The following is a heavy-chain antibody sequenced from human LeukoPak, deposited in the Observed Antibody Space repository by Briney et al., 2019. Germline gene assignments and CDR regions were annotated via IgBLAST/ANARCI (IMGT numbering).Heavy chain of an antibody. J-gene: IGHJ4*02. Sequence: GGSLRLSCAASGLIVTSNYMSWVRQAPGKGLEWVSIIYPGGTTYYEDSVKGRFSISRDHSNNILYLQMNSLRAEDTAVYYCARVDSLNYRPKGADYWGQGTLVTVSS. D-gene: IGHD1-7*01. CDR1: GLIVTSNY. CDR3: ARVDSLNYRPKGADY. V-gene: IGHV3-53*01. CDR2: IYPGGTT.